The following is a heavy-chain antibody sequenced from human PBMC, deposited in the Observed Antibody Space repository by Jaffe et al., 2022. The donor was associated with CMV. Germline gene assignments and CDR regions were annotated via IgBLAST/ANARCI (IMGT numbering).Heavy chain of an antibody. CDR3: ARWGALDIVATMHRGIYYYYGMDV. D-gene: IGHD5-12*01. Sequence: QVQLVQSGAEVKKPGASVKVSCKASGYTFTSYDINWVRQATGQGLEWMGWMNPNSGNTGYAQKFQGRVTMTRNTSISTAYMELSSLRSEDTAVYYCARWGALDIVATMHRGIYYYYGMDVWGQGTTVTVSS. V-gene: IGHV1-8*01. CDR1: GYTFTSYD. J-gene: IGHJ6*02. CDR2: MNPNSGNT.